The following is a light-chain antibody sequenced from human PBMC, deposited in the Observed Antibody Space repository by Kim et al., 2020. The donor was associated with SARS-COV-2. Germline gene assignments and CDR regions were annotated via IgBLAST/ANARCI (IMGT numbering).Light chain of an antibody. CDR1: SSDVGGYNY. Sequence: SITISCTETSSDVGGYNYVSWYQQHPGKAPKLMIYDVSNWPSGISNRFSGSKSGNTASLTISGLQAEDEADYYCSSYTSSSTLRVFGGGTQLTVL. CDR2: DVS. CDR3: SSYTSSSTLRV. J-gene: IGLJ3*02. V-gene: IGLV2-14*03.